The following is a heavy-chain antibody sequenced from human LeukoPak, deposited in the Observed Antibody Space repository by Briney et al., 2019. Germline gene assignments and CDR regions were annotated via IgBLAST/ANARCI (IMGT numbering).Heavy chain of an antibody. CDR3: ARGRRPVGGKRYFDY. CDR1: RGSFSGYY. CDR2: INDSVSS. D-gene: IGHD1-26*01. Sequence: LETLSLSCAVSRGSFSGYYWTCVRQPPGKGLEWIGEINDSVSSNNNPPLKGRVTTSAETPANQFSMKVKYVTAADTAVYYCARGRRPVGGKRYFDYWGGGTLVTVSS. V-gene: IGHV4-34*01. J-gene: IGHJ4*02.